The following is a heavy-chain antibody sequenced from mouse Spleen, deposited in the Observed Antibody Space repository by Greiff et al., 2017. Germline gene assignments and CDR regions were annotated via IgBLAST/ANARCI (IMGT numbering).Heavy chain of an antibody. CDR3: TRVDY. Sequence: QVQLQQSGAELVRPGASVTLSCKASGYTFTDYEMHWVKQTPVHGLEWIGAIDPETGGTAYNQKFKGKATLTADKSSSTAYMELRSLTSEDSAVYYCTRVDYWGQGTTLTVSS. J-gene: IGHJ2*01. V-gene: IGHV1-15*01. CDR1: GYTFTDYE. CDR2: IDPETGGT.